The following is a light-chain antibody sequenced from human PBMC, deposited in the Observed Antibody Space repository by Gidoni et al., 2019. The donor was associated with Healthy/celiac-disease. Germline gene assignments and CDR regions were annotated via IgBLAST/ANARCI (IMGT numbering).Light chain of an antibody. CDR3: QAWDSRTAV. J-gene: IGLJ2*01. Sequence: SYELTQPPSVSVSPGQTASITCPGDKLGDKYACWYQQKPGQSPVLVIYQDSKRPSGIPERFSGSNSGNTATLTISGTQAMDEADYYCQAWDSRTAVFGGGTKLTVL. V-gene: IGLV3-1*01. CDR2: QDS. CDR1: KLGDKY.